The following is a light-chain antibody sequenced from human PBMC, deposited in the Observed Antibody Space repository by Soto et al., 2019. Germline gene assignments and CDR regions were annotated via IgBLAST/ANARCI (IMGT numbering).Light chain of an antibody. CDR2: STN. J-gene: IGLJ2*01. CDR3: LLYYGGQLGV. Sequence: QAVGTQEPSLTVSPGGTVTLTCDSSTGAVTSGYYPNWFQQKPGQAPRALIYSTNNKYSWTPARFSGSLLGGKAALTLSGVQPEDEADYYCLLYYGGQLGVFGGGTKLTVL. V-gene: IGLV7-43*01. CDR1: TGAVTSGYY.